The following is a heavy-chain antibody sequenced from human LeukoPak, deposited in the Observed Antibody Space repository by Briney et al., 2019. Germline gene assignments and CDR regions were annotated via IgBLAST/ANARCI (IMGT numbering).Heavy chain of an antibody. J-gene: IGHJ5*02. CDR1: GGSFSGYY. CDR3: ARGSGIPAITT. V-gene: IGHV4-34*01. CDR2: INHSGST. Sequence: SETLSLTCAVYGGSFSGYYWSWIRQPPGKGLEWIGEINHSGSTNYNPSLKSRVTISVDTSKNQFSLKLSSVTAADTAVYYCARGSGIPAITTWGQGTLVTVSS. D-gene: IGHD5-18*01.